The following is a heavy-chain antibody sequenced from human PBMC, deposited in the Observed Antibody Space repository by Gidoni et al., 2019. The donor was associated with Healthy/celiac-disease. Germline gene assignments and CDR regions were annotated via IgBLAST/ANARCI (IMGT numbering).Heavy chain of an antibody. D-gene: IGHD3-22*01. Sequence: QVQLVESGGGVVQPGRSLRLSCAASGFTFSSYGMHWVRQAPGKGLGWVAVIWYDGSNKYYADSVKGRFTISRDNSKNTLYLQMNSLRAEDTAVYYCARDDDYYDSSGSWFDPWGQGTLVTVSS. V-gene: IGHV3-33*01. CDR2: IWYDGSNK. CDR3: ARDDDYYDSSGSWFDP. CDR1: GFTFSSYG. J-gene: IGHJ5*02.